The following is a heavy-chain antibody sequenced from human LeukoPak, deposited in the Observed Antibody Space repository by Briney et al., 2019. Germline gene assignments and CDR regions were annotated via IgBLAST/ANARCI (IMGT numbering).Heavy chain of an antibody. CDR2: FDPEDGET. CDR3: ATDATVTNAFDI. Sequence: GASVTVSCKVSGYTLTELSMHWVRQAPGKGLEWMGGFDPEDGETIYAQKFQGRVTMTEDTSTDTAYMELSSLRSEDTAVYYCATDATVTNAFDIWGQRTMVTVSS. CDR1: GYTLTELS. D-gene: IGHD4-17*01. V-gene: IGHV1-24*01. J-gene: IGHJ3*02.